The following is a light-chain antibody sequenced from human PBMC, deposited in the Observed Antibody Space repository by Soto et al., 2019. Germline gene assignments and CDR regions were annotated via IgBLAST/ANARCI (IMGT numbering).Light chain of an antibody. CDR3: CSYAPISTVV. CDR2: EDN. V-gene: IGLV2-23*01. Sequence: QSVLTQPASVSGSPGQSITISCTGTSSDVGSYNLVSWYQQHPGKAPKLMIYEDNKRPSGVSNRFSGSKSGNTASLTISGLHAEDEAHYYCCSYAPISTVVFGGGTKLTVL. J-gene: IGLJ3*02. CDR1: SSDVGSYNL.